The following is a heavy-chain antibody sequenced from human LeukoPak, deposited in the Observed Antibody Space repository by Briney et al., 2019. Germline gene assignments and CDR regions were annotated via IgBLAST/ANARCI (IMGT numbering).Heavy chain of an antibody. CDR2: IDPKSGDT. Sequence: ASVKVSCKASGYTFSDYYMHYVRQAPGQGLEWMGWIDPKSGDTHYAQKFEGRVTMTRDTSISTAYMELSSLRSDDTAVYYCARGSMVRGVIWWFDPWGQGTLVTVSS. J-gene: IGHJ5*02. CDR3: ARGSMVRGVIWWFDP. V-gene: IGHV1-2*02. D-gene: IGHD3-10*01. CDR1: GYTFSDYY.